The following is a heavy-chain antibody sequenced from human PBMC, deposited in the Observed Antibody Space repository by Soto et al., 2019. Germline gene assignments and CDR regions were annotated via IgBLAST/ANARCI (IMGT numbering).Heavy chain of an antibody. CDR1: GDSIISSGNYY. Sequence: PSETLSLTCTVSGDSIISSGNYYWTWIRQSPGKGLEWIGYIYYTGRTYYNPSLQSRVTISLDTSENRYSPKLTSVTAADTAIYYCARGRFLDYWGQGTLVTVSS. CDR2: IYYTGRT. V-gene: IGHV4-30-4*01. J-gene: IGHJ4*02. CDR3: ARGRFLDY. D-gene: IGHD3-3*01.